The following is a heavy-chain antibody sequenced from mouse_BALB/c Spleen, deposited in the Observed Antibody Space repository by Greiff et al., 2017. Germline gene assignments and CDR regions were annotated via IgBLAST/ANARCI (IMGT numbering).Heavy chain of an antibody. J-gene: IGHJ3*01. Sequence: QVTLKESGPGILQPSQTLSLTCSFSGFSLSTSGMGVSWIRQPSGKGLEWLAHIYWDDDKRYNPSLKSRLTISKDTSSNQVFLKITSVDTADTATYYCARILHRYDQAWFAYWGQGTLVTVSA. CDR1: GFSLSTSGMG. V-gene: IGHV8-12*01. D-gene: IGHD2-14*01. CDR3: ARILHRYDQAWFAY. CDR2: IYWDDDK.